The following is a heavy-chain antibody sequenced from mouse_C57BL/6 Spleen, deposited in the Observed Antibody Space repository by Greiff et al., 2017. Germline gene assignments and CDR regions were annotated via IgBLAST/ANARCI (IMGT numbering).Heavy chain of an antibody. Sequence: EVKLVESGPELVKPGASVKIPCKASGYTFTDYNMDWVKQSHGKSLEWIGDINPNNGGTIYNQKFKGKATLTVDKSSSTAYMELRSLTSEDTAVYYCARVGAAQAALDYWGQGTTLTVSS. J-gene: IGHJ2*01. CDR2: INPNNGGT. CDR1: GYTFTDYN. D-gene: IGHD3-2*02. CDR3: ARVGAAQAALDY. V-gene: IGHV1-18*01.